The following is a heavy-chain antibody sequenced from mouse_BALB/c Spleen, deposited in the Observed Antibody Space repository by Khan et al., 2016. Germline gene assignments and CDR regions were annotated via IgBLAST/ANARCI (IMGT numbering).Heavy chain of an antibody. D-gene: IGHD2-14*01. CDR2: IYPGDGDT. CDR3: ARGTPFAY. J-gene: IGHJ3*01. CDR1: DYAFSRYW. V-gene: IGHV1-80*01. Sequence: QVQLKESGAELVRPGSSVKISCKASDYAFSRYWMNWVKQRPGQGLEWIGQIYPGDGDTNYNGKFKGKATLTADKFSSTAYMQLSSLTSEDSAVYFGARGTPFAYWGQGTLVTVSA.